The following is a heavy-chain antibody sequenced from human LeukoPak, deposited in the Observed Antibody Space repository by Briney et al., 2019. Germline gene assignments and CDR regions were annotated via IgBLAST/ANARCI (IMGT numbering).Heavy chain of an antibody. CDR2: ITRVSTYT. V-gene: IGHV3-21*01. CDR3: TRDRNDYGDPDAFDI. D-gene: IGHD4-17*01. J-gene: IGHJ3*02. CDR1: GFTFSDFA. Sequence: GGSLKLSCAASGFTFSDFAMNWVRQAPGKGLEWVSSITRVSTYTYYSESVQGRFTISRDNHKDLLYLKLNSLRGDDSGIYYCTRDRNDYGDPDAFDIWGQGTVVTASS.